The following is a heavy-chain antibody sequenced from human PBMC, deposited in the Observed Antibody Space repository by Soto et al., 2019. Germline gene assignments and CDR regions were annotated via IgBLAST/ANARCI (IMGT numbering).Heavy chain of an antibody. CDR1: GGCLINDHIY. CDR2: IYYNGNT. Sequence: SENLRLTCTVSGGCLINDHIYCSGIRQPPGKVLEWIGHIYYNGNTYYNPSLKSRLTMSLDMSQNQFSLHLSSVIAADSASYFCARATTVTSSFFYYGLDVWGQGTTVS. D-gene: IGHD4-17*01. CDR3: ARATTVTSSFFYYGLDV. J-gene: IGHJ6*02. V-gene: IGHV4-30-4*02.